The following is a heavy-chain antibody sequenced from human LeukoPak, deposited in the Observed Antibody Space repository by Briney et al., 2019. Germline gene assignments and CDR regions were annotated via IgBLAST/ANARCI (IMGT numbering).Heavy chain of an antibody. CDR3: AKRGGSYLDY. V-gene: IGHV3-30*18. D-gene: IGHD1-26*01. CDR2: ISNDGSNK. CDR1: GFTFSSSG. Sequence: GGSLRLFCAASGFTFSSSGMHWVRQAPGKGLEWLAVISNDGSNKYYADSVKGRFTISRDNPKNTLYLEMNSLRAEDTAVYYCAKRGGSYLDYWGQGTLVTVSS. J-gene: IGHJ4*02.